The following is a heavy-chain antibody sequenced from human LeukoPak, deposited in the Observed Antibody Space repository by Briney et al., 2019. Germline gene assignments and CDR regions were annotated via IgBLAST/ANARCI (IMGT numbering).Heavy chain of an antibody. D-gene: IGHD3-16*02. V-gene: IGHV6-1*01. J-gene: IGHJ4*02. CDR2: TYYRSKWYN. CDR1: GDSVSSNSAA. Sequence: SQTLSLTCAISGDSVSSNSAAWNWIRQSPSRGLEWLGRTYYRSKWYNDYAVSVKSRITINPDTSKNQFSLQLNSVTPEDTAAYYCARAYDYVWGSYRYRPPGYFDYWGQGTLVTVSS. CDR3: ARAYDYVWGSYRYRPPGYFDY.